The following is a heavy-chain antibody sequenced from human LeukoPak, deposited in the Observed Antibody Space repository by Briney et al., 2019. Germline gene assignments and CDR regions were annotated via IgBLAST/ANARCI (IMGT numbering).Heavy chain of an antibody. V-gene: IGHV1-18*01. D-gene: IGHD3-22*01. J-gene: IGHJ5*02. CDR1: GYTFTSYG. Sequence: ASVKVSCKASGYTFTSYGISWVRQAPGQGLEWMGWISAYNGNTNYAQKLQGRVTMTTDTSTSTAYMELRSLRSDDTAVYYCARDYYDSSGYNWFDPWGQGTLVIVSS. CDR3: ARDYYDSSGYNWFDP. CDR2: ISAYNGNT.